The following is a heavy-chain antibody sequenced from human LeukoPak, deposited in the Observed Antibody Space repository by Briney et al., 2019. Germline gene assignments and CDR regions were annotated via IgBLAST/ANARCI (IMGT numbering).Heavy chain of an antibody. CDR3: VKGMEDYDILTGVLDV. Sequence: GGSLRLSCSASGFTFSSYAMHWVRQAPGKGLEYVSAISSNGGSTYYADSVKGRFAISRDNSKNTLYLQMSSLRAEDTAVYYCVKGMEDYDILTGVLDVWGQGTTVTVSS. CDR2: ISSNGGST. D-gene: IGHD3-9*01. CDR1: GFTFSSYA. V-gene: IGHV3-64D*06. J-gene: IGHJ6*02.